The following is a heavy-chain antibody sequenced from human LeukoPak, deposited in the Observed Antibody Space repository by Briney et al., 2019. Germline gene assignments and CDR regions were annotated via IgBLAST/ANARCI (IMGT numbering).Heavy chain of an antibody. D-gene: IGHD4-23*01. CDR2: IYYSGST. Sequence: SQTLSLTCTVSGGSISSGGYYWSWIRQHPGKGLEWIGYIYYSGSTYYNPSLKSRVTISVDTSKNQFSLKLSSVTAADTAVYYCARHDGNPSNAFDIWGQGTMVTVSS. CDR1: GGSISSGGYY. V-gene: IGHV4-31*03. J-gene: IGHJ3*02. CDR3: ARHDGNPSNAFDI.